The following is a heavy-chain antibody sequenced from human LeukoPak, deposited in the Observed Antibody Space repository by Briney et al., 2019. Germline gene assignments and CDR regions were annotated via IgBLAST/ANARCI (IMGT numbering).Heavy chain of an antibody. CDR3: ARDRGDFWSGYYILDY. CDR1: GGSISSYY. J-gene: IGHJ4*02. V-gene: IGHV4-59*01. CDR2: IYYSGST. D-gene: IGHD3-3*01. Sequence: SETLSLTCTVPGGSISSYYWSWIRQPPGKGLEWIGYIYYSGSTNYNPSLKSRVTISVDTSKNQFSLKLSSVTAADTAVYYCARDRGDFWSGYYILDYWGQGTLVTVSS.